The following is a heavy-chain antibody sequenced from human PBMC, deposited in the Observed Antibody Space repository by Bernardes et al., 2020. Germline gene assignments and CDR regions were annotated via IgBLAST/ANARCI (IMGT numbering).Heavy chain of an antibody. CDR1: GFTVHGYW. V-gene: IGHV3-7*01. J-gene: IGHJ4*02. CDR2: VQNDGSDE. CDR3: VRGRGWCDY. Sequence: GGSLRLSCGTSGFTVHGYWMTWVRQAPGRGLEWVANVQNDGSDEYYLDSVKGRFTISRDNNKNSIYLQINNLGVDDTAVYFCVRGRGWCDYWGQGTLVTVSS. D-gene: IGHD6-19*01.